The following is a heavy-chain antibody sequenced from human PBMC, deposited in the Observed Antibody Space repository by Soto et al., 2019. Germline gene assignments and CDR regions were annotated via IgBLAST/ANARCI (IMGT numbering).Heavy chain of an antibody. CDR3: ARDLGYYDSSGYYYVGGFDY. V-gene: IGHV4-31*03. D-gene: IGHD3-22*01. J-gene: IGHJ4*02. CDR1: GGSISSGGYY. CDR2: IYYSGST. Sequence: QVQLQESGPGLVKPSQTLSLTCTVSGGSISSGGYYWSWIRQHPGKGLEWIGYIYYSGSTYYNPSLKSRVTISVDTSKNQFSLKLSSVTAADTAVYYCARDLGYYDSSGYYYVGGFDYRGQGTLVTVSS.